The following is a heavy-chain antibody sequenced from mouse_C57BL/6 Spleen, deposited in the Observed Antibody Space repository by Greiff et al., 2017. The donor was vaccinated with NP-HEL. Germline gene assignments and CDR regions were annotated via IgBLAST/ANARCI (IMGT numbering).Heavy chain of an antibody. D-gene: IGHD2-5*01. CDR1: GFTFSSYA. V-gene: IGHV5-4*01. Sequence: EVKLMESGGGLVKPGGSLKLSCAASGFTFSSYAMSWVRQTPEKRLEWVATISDGGSYTYYPDNVKGRFTISRDNAKNNLYLQMSHLKSEDTAMYYCAREGSNYEAMDDWGQGTSVTVSS. J-gene: IGHJ4*01. CDR2: ISDGGSYT. CDR3: AREGSNYEAMDD.